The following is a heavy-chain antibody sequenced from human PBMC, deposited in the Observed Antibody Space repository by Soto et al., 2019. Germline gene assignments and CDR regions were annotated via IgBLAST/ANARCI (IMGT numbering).Heavy chain of an antibody. V-gene: IGHV3-23*01. CDR3: AKIGDPTYGNWYFDV. J-gene: IGHJ2*01. D-gene: IGHD3-10*01. CDR2: ISGSASNT. Sequence: EVQLLDSGGGLVQPGGSLRLSCAASGFTFSSYAMTWVRQAPGKGLGGVSTISGSASNTYYADSVRGRFSISRDNSKNALYLQLNSLTAEDTAVYYCAKIGDPTYGNWYFDVWGRGSPITVSS. CDR1: GFTFSSYA.